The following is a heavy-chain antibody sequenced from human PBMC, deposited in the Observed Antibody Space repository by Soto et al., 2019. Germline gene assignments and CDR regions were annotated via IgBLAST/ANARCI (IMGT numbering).Heavy chain of an antibody. CDR3: ARGYYYDSSGYHHFDY. D-gene: IGHD3-22*01. CDR2: IYYSGST. V-gene: IGHV4-59*01. Sequence: SETLSLTCTVSGGSISSYYWSWIRQPPGKGLEWIGYIYYSGSTNYNPSLKSRVTISVDTSKNQFSLKLSSVTAADTAVYYCARGYYYDSSGYHHFDYWGQGTLVTVSS. J-gene: IGHJ4*02. CDR1: GGSISSYY.